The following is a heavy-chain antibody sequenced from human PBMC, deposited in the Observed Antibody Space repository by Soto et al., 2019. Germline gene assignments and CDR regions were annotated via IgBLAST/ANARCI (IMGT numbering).Heavy chain of an antibody. CDR3: ARASEGGIVVYYMDV. V-gene: IGHV3-21*01. Sequence: EVQLVESGGGLVKPGGSLRLSCAASGFTFSSYSMNWVRQAPGKRLEWVSSISSSSSYIYYADSVKGRFTISRDNAKNSLYLQMNSLRAEDTAVYYCARASEGGIVVYYMDVWGKGTTVTVSS. CDR2: ISSSSSYI. CDR1: GFTFSSYS. J-gene: IGHJ6*03. D-gene: IGHD1-26*01.